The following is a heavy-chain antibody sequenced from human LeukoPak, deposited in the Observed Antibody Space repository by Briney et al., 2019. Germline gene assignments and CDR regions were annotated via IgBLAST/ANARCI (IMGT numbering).Heavy chain of an antibody. J-gene: IGHJ4*02. V-gene: IGHV3-23*01. Sequence: QAGGSLRLSCAASGFTFSSHAMSWVRQAPGKGLEWVSAISGSGGSTYSADSVKGRFTISRDNPKNTLYLQMNSLRAEDTAVYYCAKDRGYSGYDSAFFDYWGQGTLVTVSS. D-gene: IGHD5-12*01. CDR2: ISGSGGST. CDR3: AKDRGYSGYDSAFFDY. CDR1: GFTFSSHA.